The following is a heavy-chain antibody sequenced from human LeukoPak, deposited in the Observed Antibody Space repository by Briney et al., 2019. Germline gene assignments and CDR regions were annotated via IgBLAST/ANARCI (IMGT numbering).Heavy chain of an antibody. V-gene: IGHV3-11*01. J-gene: IGHJ4*02. CDR2: ISSSGSTI. D-gene: IGHD2-15*01. Sequence: GLEWVSYISSSGSTIYYADSVKGRFTISRDNAKNSLYLQMNSLRAEDTAVYYCARERMVADSWGQGTLVTVSS. CDR3: ARERMVADS.